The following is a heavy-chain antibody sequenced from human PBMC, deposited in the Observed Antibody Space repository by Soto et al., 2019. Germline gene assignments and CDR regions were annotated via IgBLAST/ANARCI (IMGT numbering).Heavy chain of an antibody. CDR2: ISPDGRTT. J-gene: IGHJ4*02. Sequence: EEHLVESGGGLVQPGGSLRLSCAASGFSFSHYWMHCVRQAPGKGLVWVSRISPDGRTTTYADSVKGRFTFSRDNAKSTLYLQMNSVTVEDGAVYYCADAWLPTSYWGPGTLVTVPS. V-gene: IGHV3-74*01. CDR1: GFSFSHYW. D-gene: IGHD3-10*01. CDR3: ADAWLPTSY.